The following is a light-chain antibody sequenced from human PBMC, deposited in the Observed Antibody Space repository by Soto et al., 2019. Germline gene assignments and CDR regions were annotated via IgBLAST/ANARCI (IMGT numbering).Light chain of an antibody. CDR2: LGS. J-gene: IGKJ2*01. CDR1: QSLLHSNGYNY. Sequence: DIVMTQSPLSLPVTPGEPASISCRSSQSLLHSNGYNYLDWYLQKPGQSPQLLIYLGSNRASGVPERFSGSGSGTDFTLKISRVEAEDVGIYYCMQALQTTYTFGQGDKLEIK. CDR3: MQALQTTYT. V-gene: IGKV2-28*01.